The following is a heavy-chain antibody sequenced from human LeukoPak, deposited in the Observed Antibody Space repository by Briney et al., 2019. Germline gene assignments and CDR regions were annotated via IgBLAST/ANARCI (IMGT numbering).Heavy chain of an antibody. CDR2: INPEGSEK. D-gene: IGHD5-18*01. CDR1: GLTFSSSW. V-gene: IGHV3-7*01. Sequence: QAGGSLRLSCAVSGLTFSSSWMDWVRQAPGEGLEWVASINPEGSEKYSAGSVKGRFTISRDNAKSSLYLQMDSLRVEDTAFYYCARDLAYSRLDYWGQGVLVTVSS. J-gene: IGHJ4*02. CDR3: ARDLAYSRLDY.